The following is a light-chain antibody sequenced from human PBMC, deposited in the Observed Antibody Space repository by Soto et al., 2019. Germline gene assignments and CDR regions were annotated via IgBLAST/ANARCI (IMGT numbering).Light chain of an antibody. V-gene: IGKV2-28*01. CDR3: MQGLQTPLT. J-gene: IGKJ4*01. CDR1: QSLLHSNGYNF. Sequence: DIVMTQSPLSLPVTPGEPASISCRSSQSLLHSNGYNFLDWYLQKPGQSPQLLIYLGSNRASGVPDRFSGSASGTDFTLKISRVEAEDVGVYYCMQGLQTPLTFCGGTKVEIK. CDR2: LGS.